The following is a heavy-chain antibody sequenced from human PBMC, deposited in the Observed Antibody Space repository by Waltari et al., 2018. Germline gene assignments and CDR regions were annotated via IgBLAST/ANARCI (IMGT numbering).Heavy chain of an antibody. V-gene: IGHV3-53*02. Sequence: EVQLVETGGGLIQPGGSLRLSCAVSGFIVSSNYMSWVRQAPGKGLEWVSVIDAGGGSYSADSVRGRFTISRDNSKNTLYLEMNTLRADDTAVYYCATLGAYLGAFDVWGQGTMVTVSS. CDR1: GFIVSSNY. D-gene: IGHD3-16*01. CDR3: ATLGAYLGAFDV. CDR2: IDAGGGS. J-gene: IGHJ3*01.